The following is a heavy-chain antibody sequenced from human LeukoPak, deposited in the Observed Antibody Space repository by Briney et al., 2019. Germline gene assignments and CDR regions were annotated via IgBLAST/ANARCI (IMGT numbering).Heavy chain of an antibody. Sequence: PSETLSLTCTVSGGSVSSGSYYWSWIRQPPGKGLEWIGYIYYSGSTNYNPSLKSRVTISVDTSKNQFSLKLSSVTAADTAVYYCARVSSSSWPLLSNDAFDIWGQGTMVTVSS. J-gene: IGHJ3*02. CDR1: GGSVSSGSYY. D-gene: IGHD6-13*01. V-gene: IGHV4-61*01. CDR2: IYYSGST. CDR3: ARVSSSSWPLLSNDAFDI.